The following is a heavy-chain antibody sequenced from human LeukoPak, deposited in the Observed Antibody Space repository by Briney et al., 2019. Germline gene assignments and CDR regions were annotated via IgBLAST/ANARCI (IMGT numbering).Heavy chain of an antibody. J-gene: IGHJ4*02. CDR2: IYYSGST. Sequence: SETLSLTCTVSGGSISSYYWSWIRQPPGKGLEWIGYIYYSGSTNYNPSLKSRVTISVDTSKNQFSLKLSSVTAADTAVYYCAAGYDSSGYRFDYWGQGTLVTVSS. D-gene: IGHD3-22*01. V-gene: IGHV4-59*01. CDR1: GGSISSYY. CDR3: AAGYDSSGYRFDY.